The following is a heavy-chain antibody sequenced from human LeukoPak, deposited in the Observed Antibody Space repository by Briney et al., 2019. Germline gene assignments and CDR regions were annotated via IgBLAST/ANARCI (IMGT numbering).Heavy chain of an antibody. CDR3: ARVQDSPRPAKNPAENYWYFDL. V-gene: IGHV4-31*03. CDR2: IYYSGST. Sequence: SETLCLTCTVPAGSITSGGYYWSWIRQHPGKSLEWIGYIYYSGSTYYNPSLKSRVTISVDTSKNQFSLKLSSVTAADTAVYYCARVQDSPRPAKNPAENYWYFDLWGRGTLVTVSS. J-gene: IGHJ2*01. D-gene: IGHD2-15*01. CDR1: AGSITSGGYY.